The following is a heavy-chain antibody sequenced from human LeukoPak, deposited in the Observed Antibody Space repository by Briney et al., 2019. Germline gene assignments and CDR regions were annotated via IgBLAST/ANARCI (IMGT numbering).Heavy chain of an antibody. J-gene: IGHJ4*02. CDR2: ISDTGAST. CDR1: GFTFSRYG. D-gene: IGHD3-10*01. V-gene: IGHV3-23*01. CDR3: AKEGVGSGSLDY. Sequence: GGSLRLSCAASGFTFSRYGMTWVRQAPGKGLEWVSTISDTGASTYYADCVKGRFTISRDNSKNTLYLQMNSLRAEDTAVYYCAKEGVGSGSLDYWGQGTLVTVSS.